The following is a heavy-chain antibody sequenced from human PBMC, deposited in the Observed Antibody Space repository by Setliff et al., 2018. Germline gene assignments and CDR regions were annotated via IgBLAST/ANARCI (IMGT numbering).Heavy chain of an antibody. D-gene: IGHD3-3*01. J-gene: IGHJ4*02. Sequence: SVKVSCKASGGTFDSYSFTWLRQAPGQGLEWVGGFTPILLTPNYAQKFQGRITITADKSTSTAYVELSGLRSDDTAVYFCARPRSPRISIFGVTPFDYWGQGTLVTVSS. V-gene: IGHV1-69*06. CDR1: GGTFDSYS. CDR3: ARPRSPRISIFGVTPFDY. CDR2: FTPILLTP.